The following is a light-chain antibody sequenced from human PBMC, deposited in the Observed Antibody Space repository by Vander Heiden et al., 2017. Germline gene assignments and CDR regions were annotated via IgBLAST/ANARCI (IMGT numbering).Light chain of an antibody. CDR2: EAS. CDR3: QQYYSSPYT. CDR1: QSISSW. Sequence: DIQMTQSPPTLSASVVDRVTITCRASQSISSWLAWYQQKSFIAPKLLIYEASSFESGVPSRFSGSGSGTEFTLTISILHPDDFTTYYCQQYYSSPYTFGQGTKVEIK. J-gene: IGKJ2*01. V-gene: IGKV1-5*03.